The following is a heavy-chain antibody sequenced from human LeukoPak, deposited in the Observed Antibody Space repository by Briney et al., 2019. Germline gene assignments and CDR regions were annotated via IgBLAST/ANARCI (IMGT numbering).Heavy chain of an antibody. D-gene: IGHD3-10*01. CDR2: INSDGSST. Sequence: PGGSLRLSCAASGFTFSSYWMHWVRQVPGKGLVWVSRINSDGSSTSYADSVKGRFTISRDNAKKTLYVQMNSLRAQDTAVYYCSTGSGHAFDIWGRGTMVTVSS. V-gene: IGHV3-74*01. J-gene: IGHJ3*02. CDR3: STGSGHAFDI. CDR1: GFTFSSYW.